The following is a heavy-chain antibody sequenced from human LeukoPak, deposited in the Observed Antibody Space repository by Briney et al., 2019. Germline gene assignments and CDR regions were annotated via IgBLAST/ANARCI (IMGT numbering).Heavy chain of an antibody. CDR3: ARDQKIVVVTAILDY. V-gene: IGHV1-2*06. CDR2: INPNSGGT. D-gene: IGHD2-21*02. J-gene: IGHJ4*02. CDR1: GYTFTGYY. Sequence: ASVKVSCKASGYTFTGYYMRWVRQAPGQGLEWMGRINPNSGGTNYAQKFQGRVTMTRDTSISTAYMELSRLRSDDTAVYYCARDQKIVVVTAILDYWGQGTLVTVSS.